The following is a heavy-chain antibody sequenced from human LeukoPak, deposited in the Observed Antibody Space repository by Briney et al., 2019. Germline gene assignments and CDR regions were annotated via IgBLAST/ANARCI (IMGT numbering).Heavy chain of an antibody. J-gene: IGHJ5*02. CDR3: ARSIRRVYNWFDP. CDR2: IYPGDSDT. CDR1: GYSFTSYW. D-gene: IGHD3-3*01. V-gene: IGHV5-51*01. Sequence: GESLKISCKGSGYSFTSYWIGWVRQMPGKGLGWMGIIYPGDSDTRYSPSFQGQVTISADKSISTAYLQWSSLKASDTAMYYCARSIRRVYNWFDPWGQGTLVTVSS.